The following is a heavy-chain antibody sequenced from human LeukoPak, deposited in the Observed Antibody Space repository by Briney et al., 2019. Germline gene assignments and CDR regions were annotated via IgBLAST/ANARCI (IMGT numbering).Heavy chain of an antibody. D-gene: IGHD3-3*01. CDR1: GGSISSYY. CDR3: ARQPSGYYGDSGYYPYYFDY. J-gene: IGHJ4*02. CDR2: IYYSGST. V-gene: IGHV4-59*08. Sequence: SETLSLTCTVSGGSISSYYWSWIRQPPGKGLEWIGYIYYSGSTKYNPSLNSRVTISVDTSKNQFSLKLSSVTAADTAVYYCARQPSGYYGDSGYYPYYFDYWGQGILVTVSS.